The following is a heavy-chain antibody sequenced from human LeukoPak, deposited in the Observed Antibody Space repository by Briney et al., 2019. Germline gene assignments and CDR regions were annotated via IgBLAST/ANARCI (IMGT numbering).Heavy chain of an antibody. CDR1: GYTFTGYY. CDR3: ARDRPGNSLEY. V-gene: IGHV1-2*02. D-gene: IGHD4-23*01. J-gene: IGHJ4*02. Sequence: APVKVCCKASGYTFTGYYMHWVRQAPGQGLEWMGWINPNSGGTNYAQKFQGRVTMTRDTSISTAYMELSSLRSDDTAVYYCARDRPGNSLEYWGPGNLGSVSS. CDR2: INPNSGGT.